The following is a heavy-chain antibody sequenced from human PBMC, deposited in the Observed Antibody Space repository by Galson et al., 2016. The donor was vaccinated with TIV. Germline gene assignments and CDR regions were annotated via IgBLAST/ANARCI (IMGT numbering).Heavy chain of an antibody. CDR1: GFSLSDYA. V-gene: IGHV3-23*01. Sequence: SLRLSCAASGFSLSDYAMTWVRQAPGKGLEWVSDISGRGGTTHYADSVKGRFTISRDNSKNTLYLHMSSLRAEDTALYYCARGPTTRRGYYGLGIWGQGTTVTVSS. D-gene: IGHD1-26*01. J-gene: IGHJ6*02. CDR2: ISGRGGTT. CDR3: ARGPTTRRGYYGLGI.